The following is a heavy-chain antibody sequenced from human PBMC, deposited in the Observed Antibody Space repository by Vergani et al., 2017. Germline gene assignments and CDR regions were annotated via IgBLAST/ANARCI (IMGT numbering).Heavy chain of an antibody. CDR1: GYTFTSYY. Sequence: QVQLVQSGAEVKKPGASVKVSCKASGYTFTSYYMHWVRQAPGQGLEWMGGIIPIFGTANYAQKFQGRVTITADESTSTAYMELSSLRSEDTAVYYCARGSAGGFPPGTFDYWGQGTLVTVSS. D-gene: IGHD4-23*01. J-gene: IGHJ4*02. CDR3: ARGSAGGFPPGTFDY. V-gene: IGHV1-69*01. CDR2: IIPIFGTA.